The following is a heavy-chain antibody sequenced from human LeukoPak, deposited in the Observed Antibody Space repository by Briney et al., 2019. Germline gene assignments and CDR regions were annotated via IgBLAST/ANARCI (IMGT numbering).Heavy chain of an antibody. CDR1: GGSISSYY. CDR3: ARRLIAARPGYYYYYMDV. CDR2: IYTSGST. D-gene: IGHD6-6*01. V-gene: IGHV4-4*09. J-gene: IGHJ6*03. Sequence: PSETLSLTCTVSGGSISSYYWSWIRQPPGKGLEWIGYIYTSGSTNYNPYLKSRVTISVDTSKNQFSLKLSSVTAADTAVYYCARRLIAARPGYYYYYMDVWGKGTTVTVSS.